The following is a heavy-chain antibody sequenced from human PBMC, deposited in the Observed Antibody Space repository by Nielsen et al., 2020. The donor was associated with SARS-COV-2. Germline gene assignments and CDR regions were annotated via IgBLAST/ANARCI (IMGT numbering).Heavy chain of an antibody. CDR3: LQGGAS. CDR1: GFTFSNYW. D-gene: IGHD1-1*01. Sequence: GGSLRLSCAASGFTFSNYWMNWVRQGPGKRLEWVANINPDGSMKRHVDSVMGRFTISRDNARDSLYLQMNNLRAEDTAIYYCLQGGASWGQGTLVTVSS. J-gene: IGHJ5*02. V-gene: IGHV3-7*05. CDR2: INPDGSMK.